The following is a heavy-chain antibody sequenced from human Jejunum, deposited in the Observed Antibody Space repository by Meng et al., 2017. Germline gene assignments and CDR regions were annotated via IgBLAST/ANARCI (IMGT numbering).Heavy chain of an antibody. J-gene: IGHJ4*02. CDR3: ARVSGHYDFLTGYYIRGYFDY. V-gene: IGHV4-61*01. D-gene: IGHD3-9*01. Sequence: QGRRQGPGQGRVGPSPPPHRPSTSLGGSVGSGSYKWTWIRQPPGKGLEWIGKIDYSGSTNYNPSLKSRVTISLDTSKNQFSLRLSSVTAADTAVYYCARVSGHYDFLTGYYIRGYFDYWGQGALVTVSS. CDR2: IDYSGST. CDR1: GGSVGSGSYK.